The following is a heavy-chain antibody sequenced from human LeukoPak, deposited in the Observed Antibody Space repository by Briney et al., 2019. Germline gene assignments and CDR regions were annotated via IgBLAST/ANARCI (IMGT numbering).Heavy chain of an antibody. CDR2: IYYSGST. J-gene: IGHJ4*02. CDR3: ASSPNYYGTPHYFDY. Sequence: SETLSLTCTVSGGSISSGDYYWSWIRPPPGKGLEWIEYIYYSGSTYYNPSLKSRVTISVDTSKNQFSLKLSSVTAADTAVYYCASSPNYYGTPHYFDYWGQGTLVTVSS. D-gene: IGHD3-10*01. CDR1: GGSISSGDYY. V-gene: IGHV4-30-4*01.